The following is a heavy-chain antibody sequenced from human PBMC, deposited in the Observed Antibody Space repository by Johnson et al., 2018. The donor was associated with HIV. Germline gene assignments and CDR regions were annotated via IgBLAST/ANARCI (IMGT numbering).Heavy chain of an antibody. D-gene: IGHD6-6*01. CDR1: GFTFSSYA. CDR3: AKVRVIIAAPRGGAFDI. J-gene: IGHJ3*02. V-gene: IGHV3-23*04. CDR2: ISGSGGST. Sequence: VQLVESGGGLVQPGGSLRLSCAASGFTFSSYAMSRVRQAPGKGLEWVSAISGSGGSTYYADSVKGRFTISRDNSKNTLYLQMNSLRAEDTAVYYCAKVRVIIAAPRGGAFDIWGQGTMVTVSS.